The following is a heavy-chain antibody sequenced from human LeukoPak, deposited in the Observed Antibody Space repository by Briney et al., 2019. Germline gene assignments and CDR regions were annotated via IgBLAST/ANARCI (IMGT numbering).Heavy chain of an antibody. J-gene: IGHJ4*02. CDR1: GYSISSGYY. Sequence: SETLSLTCTVSGYSISSGYYRGWIRQPPGKGLEWIGSIYHSGSTYYNPSLKSRVTISVDTSKNQFSLKLSSVTAADTAVYYCASPQASTYYYDSSGYRFDYWGQGTLVTVSS. D-gene: IGHD3-22*01. CDR2: IYHSGST. CDR3: ASPQASTYYYDSSGYRFDY. V-gene: IGHV4-38-2*02.